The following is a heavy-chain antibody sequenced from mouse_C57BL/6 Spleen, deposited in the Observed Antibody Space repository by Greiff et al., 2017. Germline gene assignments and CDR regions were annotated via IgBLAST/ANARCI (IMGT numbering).Heavy chain of an antibody. CDR2: IHPSDSDT. D-gene: IGHD2-14*01. Sequence: QVQLQQPGAELVKPGASVKVSCKASGYTFTSYWMHWVKQRPGQGLEWIGRIHPSDSDTNYNQKFKGKATLTVDKSSSTAYMQLSSLTSDDSAVYYCAIGVRRGNYYAMDYWGQGTSVTVSS. V-gene: IGHV1-74*01. J-gene: IGHJ4*01. CDR1: GYTFTSYW. CDR3: AIGVRRGNYYAMDY.